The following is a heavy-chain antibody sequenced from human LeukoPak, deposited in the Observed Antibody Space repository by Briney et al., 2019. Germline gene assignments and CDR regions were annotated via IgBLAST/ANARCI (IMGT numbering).Heavy chain of an antibody. J-gene: IGHJ4*02. CDR3: ARKGSLDY. CDR2: IKQDGSEK. D-gene: IGHD3-10*01. V-gene: IGHV3-7*01. CDR1: GFTFSAYW. Sequence: GGSLRLSCATSGFTFSAYWMSWVRQAPGKGLEWVANIKQDGSEKYYVDSVKGRFTISRDNSKNTLYLQMNSLRAEDTAVYYCARKGSLDYWGQGTLVTVSS.